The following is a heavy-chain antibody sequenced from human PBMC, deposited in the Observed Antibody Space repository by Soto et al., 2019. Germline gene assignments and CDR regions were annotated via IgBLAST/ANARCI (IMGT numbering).Heavy chain of an antibody. Sequence: EVQLVESGGGLVRPGGSLRLSCAASGFTFSSYWMHWVRQAPGKGLVWVSRMNEDGGTTDYADSVKGRLTTSRDNAKNTLYLQMNSLRVEDTAVYYCASDLSGRADVWGQGTTVTVSS. V-gene: IGHV3-74*02. D-gene: IGHD3-10*01. CDR3: ASDLSGRADV. CDR1: GFTFSSYW. CDR2: MNEDGGTT. J-gene: IGHJ6*02.